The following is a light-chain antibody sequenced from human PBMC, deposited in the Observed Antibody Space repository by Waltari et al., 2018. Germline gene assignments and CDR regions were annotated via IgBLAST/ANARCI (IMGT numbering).Light chain of an antibody. V-gene: IGKV3-15*01. Sequence: EIVMTQSPATPSVSPGENPTLPCRARQSVSSHLAWYQQKPGQAPRLLIYGASTRATGSPARFSGSGSGKEFTLTISSLQSEDFAVYYCQQYNNWSFTFGPGTKVDIK. CDR3: QQYNNWSFT. J-gene: IGKJ3*01. CDR1: QSVSSH. CDR2: GAS.